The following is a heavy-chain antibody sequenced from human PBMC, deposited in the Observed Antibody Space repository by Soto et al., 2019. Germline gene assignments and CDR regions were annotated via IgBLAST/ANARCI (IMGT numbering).Heavy chain of an antibody. Sequence: EVQLVESGGGLVKPGGSLRLSCADSGFTFSNAWMNWVRQAPGKGLEWVGRIKSKTDGGTTDYAAPVKGRFTISRDDSKNTLYLQMNSLKTEDTAVYYCTGYCSSTSCYDFWFDPWGQGTLVTVSS. CDR2: IKSKTDGGTT. CDR3: TGYCSSTSCYDFWFDP. CDR1: GFTFSNAW. J-gene: IGHJ5*02. V-gene: IGHV3-15*07. D-gene: IGHD2-2*01.